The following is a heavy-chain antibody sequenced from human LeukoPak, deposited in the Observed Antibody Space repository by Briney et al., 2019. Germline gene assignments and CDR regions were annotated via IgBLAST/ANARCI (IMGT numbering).Heavy chain of an antibody. CDR3: ASGITMVRGVITDY. Sequence: GGSLRLSCAASGFTFSDYYMSWIRQAPGKGLEWVSYISSSSSYTNYADSVKGRFTISRDNAKNALYLQMNSLRAEDTAVYYCASGITMVRGVITDYWGQGTLVTVSS. J-gene: IGHJ4*02. V-gene: IGHV3-11*06. D-gene: IGHD3-10*01. CDR1: GFTFSDYY. CDR2: ISSSSSYT.